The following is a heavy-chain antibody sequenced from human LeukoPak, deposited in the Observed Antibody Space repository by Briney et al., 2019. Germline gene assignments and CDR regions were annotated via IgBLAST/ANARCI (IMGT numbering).Heavy chain of an antibody. J-gene: IGHJ6*03. V-gene: IGHV3-33*01. CDR1: GFTFSSYG. CDR3: ARGAQPRRLSVFYMDV. Sequence: GGSLRPSCAASGFTFSSYGMHWVRQAPGKGLEWVAVIWYDGSNKYYADSVKGRFTISRDNSKNTLYLQMNSLRAEDTAVYYCARGAQPRRLSVFYMDVWGRGTTVTVSS. CDR2: IWYDGSNK. D-gene: IGHD1-14*01.